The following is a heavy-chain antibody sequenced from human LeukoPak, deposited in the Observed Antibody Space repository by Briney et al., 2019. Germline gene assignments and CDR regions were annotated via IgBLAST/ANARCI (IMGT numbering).Heavy chain of an antibody. V-gene: IGHV4-4*02. CDR2: IYRSGAT. CDR3: ARNAGYSDLNY. CDR1: GDFFSSNNY. J-gene: IGHJ4*02. Sequence: KASETLSLTCTVSGDFFSSNNYWTWVRQPPGKGLEWIGEIYRSGATNYNPSLRGRVTVSLDKSKNQFSLRLNSVTAADTAIYYCARNAGYSDLNYWGQGVLVTVSS. D-gene: IGHD3-22*01.